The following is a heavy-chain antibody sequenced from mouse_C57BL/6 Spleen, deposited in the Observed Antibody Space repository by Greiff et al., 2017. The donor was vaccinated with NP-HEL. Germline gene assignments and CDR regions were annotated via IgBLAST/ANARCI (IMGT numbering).Heavy chain of an antibody. D-gene: IGHD2-3*01. CDR1: GYTFTSYT. J-gene: IGHJ1*03. V-gene: IGHV1-4*01. CDR2: INPSSGYT. CDR3: ARGPYDYGYFDV. Sequence: VQLQQSGAELARPGASVKMSCKASGYTFTSYTMHWVKQRPGQGLEWIGYINPSSGYTKYNQKFKDKATLTADKSSSTAYMQRSSLTSEDSAVYYCARGPYDYGYFDVWGTGTTVTVSS.